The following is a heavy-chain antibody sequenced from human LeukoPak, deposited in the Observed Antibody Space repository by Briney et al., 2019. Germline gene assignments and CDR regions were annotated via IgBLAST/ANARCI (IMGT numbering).Heavy chain of an antibody. CDR1: GTSINHDYC. CDR2: ISNSAVT. V-gene: IGHV4-38-2*02. D-gene: IGHD5-24*01. CDR3: ARGTDAYKIGNL. Sequence: SETLSLTCSASGTSINHDYCWTWIRQPPGKGLEWIGTISNSAVTHRNPSLTSRATLSMDTSKNQFSPILTSVTAADTSFYYCARGTDAYKIGNLWGQGILVTVSS. J-gene: IGHJ5*02.